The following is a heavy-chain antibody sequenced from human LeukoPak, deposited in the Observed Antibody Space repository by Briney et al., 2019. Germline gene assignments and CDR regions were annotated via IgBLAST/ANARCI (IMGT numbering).Heavy chain of an antibody. CDR2: IYHSGGA. D-gene: IGHD1-14*01. CDR1: GASIDSHSW. V-gene: IGHV4/OR15-8*01. Sequence: SETLSLTCAVSGASIDSHSWWSWVRQPPGKGLEWIGEIYHSGGANYKPSLKSRVTMSVDTSKNHFSLKLTSVTAADTAVYYCAYNRNFALDNWGQGTLVTVSS. J-gene: IGHJ4*02. CDR3: AYNRNFALDN.